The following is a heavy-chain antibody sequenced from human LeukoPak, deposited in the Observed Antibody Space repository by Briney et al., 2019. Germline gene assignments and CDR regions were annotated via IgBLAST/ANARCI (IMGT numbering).Heavy chain of an antibody. CDR2: TSFDGSIK. CDR3: ARWGGTRQYYFDY. V-gene: IGHV3-33*01. D-gene: IGHD1-1*01. Sequence: PGRSLRLSCAVSGLIFSDYGFHWVRQAPGKGLEWVAVTSFDGSIKQYADSVKGRFTISRDDSKNTLYLQINSLKSEDTAVYYCARWGGTRQYYFDYWGRGTLVTVSS. CDR1: GLIFSDYG. J-gene: IGHJ4*02.